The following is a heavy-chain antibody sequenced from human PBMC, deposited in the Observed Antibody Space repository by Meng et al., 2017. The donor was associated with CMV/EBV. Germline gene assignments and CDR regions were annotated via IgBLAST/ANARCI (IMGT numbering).Heavy chain of an antibody. CDR3: ARDDLPNTVYYGSGSRHASIDC. Sequence: GESLKISCAASGFTFSDYYMSWIRQAPGKGLEWVSYISSSGSTIYYADSVKGRFTISRNNAKNSLYLQMNSLRAEDTAVYYCARDDLPNTVYYGSGSRHASIDCWGQGTLVTVSS. D-gene: IGHD3-10*01. J-gene: IGHJ4*02. CDR2: ISSSGSTI. V-gene: IGHV3-11*04. CDR1: GFTFSDYY.